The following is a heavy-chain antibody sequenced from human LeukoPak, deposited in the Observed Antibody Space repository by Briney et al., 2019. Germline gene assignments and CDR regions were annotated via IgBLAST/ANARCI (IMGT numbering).Heavy chain of an antibody. CDR1: GFTFSSFE. CDR3: ARTLGGSYFFDY. V-gene: IGHV3-48*03. Sequence: GGSLRLSCAASGFTFSSFEMNWVRQAPGKGLEWVSYISSSGTIIYYADSVKGQFTISRDNAKNSLYLQMNSLRAEDTAVYYCARTLGGSYFFDYWGHGTLVTVSS. D-gene: IGHD3-10*01. J-gene: IGHJ4*01. CDR2: ISSSGTII.